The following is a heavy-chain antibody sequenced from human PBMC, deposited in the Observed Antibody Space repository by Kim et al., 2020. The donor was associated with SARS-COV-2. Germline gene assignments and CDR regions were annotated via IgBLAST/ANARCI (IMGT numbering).Heavy chain of an antibody. CDR1: GYTFTSYY. CDR3: ARDPLAAAGTLDAFDI. CDR2: INPSGGST. D-gene: IGHD6-13*01. J-gene: IGHJ3*02. V-gene: IGHV1-46*01. Sequence: ASVKVSCKASGYTFTSYYMHWVRQAPGQGLEWMGIINPSGGSTSYAQKFQGRVTMTRDTSTSTVYMELSSLRSEDTAVYYCARDPLAAAGTLDAFDIWGQGTMVTVSS.